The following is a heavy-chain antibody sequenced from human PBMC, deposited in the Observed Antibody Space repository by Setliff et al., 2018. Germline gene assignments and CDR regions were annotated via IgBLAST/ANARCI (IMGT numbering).Heavy chain of an antibody. CDR2: VYYSGDT. CDR3: ARHRPNPPFDD. CDR1: GGSISNSDYY. V-gene: IGHV4-39*01. D-gene: IGHD7-27*01. J-gene: IGHJ4*02. Sequence: SETLSLTCSVSGGSISNSDYYWDWIRQPPGKGLEWIGRVYYSGDTYYIPSLLSRVTISVDTSKNQFSLKLSSVTAADTSVYYCARHRPNPPFDDWGQGALVTVSS.